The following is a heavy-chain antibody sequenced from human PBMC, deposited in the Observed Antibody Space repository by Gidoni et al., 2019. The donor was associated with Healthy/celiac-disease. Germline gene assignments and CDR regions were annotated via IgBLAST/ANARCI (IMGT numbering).Heavy chain of an antibody. Sequence: EVQLVESGGGLVKHGGSLSLSCAASGFPLSSYCLNWVRQAPGKGLEWVSSISSSSSYIYYADSVKGRFTISRDKAKNSLYLQMNSLRAEDTAVYYCARDLGIVGAKILYGMDVWGQGTTVTVSS. J-gene: IGHJ6*02. D-gene: IGHD1-26*01. CDR3: ARDLGIVGAKILYGMDV. V-gene: IGHV3-21*01. CDR2: ISSSSSYI. CDR1: GFPLSSYC.